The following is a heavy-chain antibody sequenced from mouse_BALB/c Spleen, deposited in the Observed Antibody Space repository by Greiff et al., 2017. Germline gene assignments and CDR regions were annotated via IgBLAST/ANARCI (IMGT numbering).Heavy chain of an antibody. D-gene: IGHD1-1*01. V-gene: IGHV5-6*01. Sequence: EVQRVESGGDLVKPGGSLKLSCAASGFTFSSYGMSWVRQTPDKRLEWVATISSGGSYTYYPDSVKGRFTISRDNAKNTLYLQMSSLKSEDTAMYYCARQGVVATRVHDFYAMDYWGQGTSVTVSS. CDR1: GFTFSSYG. J-gene: IGHJ4*01. CDR3: ARQGVVATRVHDFYAMDY. CDR2: ISSGGSYT.